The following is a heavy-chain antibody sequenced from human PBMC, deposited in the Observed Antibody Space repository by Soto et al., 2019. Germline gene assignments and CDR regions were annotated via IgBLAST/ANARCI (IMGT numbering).Heavy chain of an antibody. V-gene: IGHV3-23*05. CDR3: AKDAVYNDGLWLMDH. J-gene: IGHJ4*02. D-gene: IGHD2-21*01. Sequence: PGGSLRLSCTASGLPHSSSAMMWVRQAPGKGLECVSGIYGSGRGIEYADSVKGRFTISRDNSKNTVYLQMTDLRADDTAVYYCAKDAVYNDGLWLMDHWGQGTQVTASS. CDR2: IYGSGRGI. CDR1: GLPHSSSA.